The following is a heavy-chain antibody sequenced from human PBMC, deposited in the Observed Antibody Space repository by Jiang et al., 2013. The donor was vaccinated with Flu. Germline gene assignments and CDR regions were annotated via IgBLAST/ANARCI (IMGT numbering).Heavy chain of an antibody. J-gene: IGHJ4*02. V-gene: IGHV5-10-1*01. CDR3: ARTDSSGYKFDY. D-gene: IGHD6-19*01. CDR2: IDPSDSYT. Sequence: SGYSFTSYWTGWVRQMPGKAEWMGRIDPSDSYTNYSPSFQGHVTISADKSISTAYLQWSSLKASDTAMYYCARTDSSGYKFDYWGQGTLVTVSS. CDR1: GYSFTSYW.